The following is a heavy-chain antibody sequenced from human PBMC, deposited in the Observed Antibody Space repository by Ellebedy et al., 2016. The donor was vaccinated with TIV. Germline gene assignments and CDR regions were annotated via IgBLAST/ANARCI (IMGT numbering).Heavy chain of an antibody. V-gene: IGHV3-23*01. CDR3: ASEYCSSTSCYPDAFDI. CDR1: GFTFSSYA. D-gene: IGHD2-2*01. CDR2: ISGSGGST. J-gene: IGHJ3*02. Sequence: GESLKISXAASGFTFSSYAMSWVRQAPGKGLEWVSAISGSGGSTYYADSVKGRFTISRDNSKNTLYLQMNSLRAEDTAVYYCASEYCSSTSCYPDAFDIWGQGTMVTVSS.